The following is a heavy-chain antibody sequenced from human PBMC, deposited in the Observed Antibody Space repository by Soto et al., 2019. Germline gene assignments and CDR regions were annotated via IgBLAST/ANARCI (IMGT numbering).Heavy chain of an antibody. V-gene: IGHV1-2*04. CDR1: GYTFTGYY. CDR2: INPNSGGT. J-gene: IGHJ5*02. Sequence: ASVKVSCKASGYTFTGYYMHWVRQAPGQGLEWMGWINPNSGGTNYAQKFQGWVTMTRDTSISTAYMELSRLRSDDTAVYYFARGEAYSSSSGGLNWFDPWGQGTLVTVSS. CDR3: ARGEAYSSSSGGLNWFDP. D-gene: IGHD6-6*01.